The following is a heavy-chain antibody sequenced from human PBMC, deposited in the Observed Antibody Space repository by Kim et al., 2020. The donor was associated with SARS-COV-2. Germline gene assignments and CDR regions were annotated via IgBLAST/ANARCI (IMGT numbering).Heavy chain of an antibody. Sequence: KGRFTISRDNSKNTLYLQMNSLRAEDTAVYYCAKAQGVPHYSVRYNWFDPWGQGTLVTVSS. V-gene: IGHV3-23*01. J-gene: IGHJ5*02. CDR3: AKAQGVPHYSVRYNWFDP. D-gene: IGHD2-15*01.